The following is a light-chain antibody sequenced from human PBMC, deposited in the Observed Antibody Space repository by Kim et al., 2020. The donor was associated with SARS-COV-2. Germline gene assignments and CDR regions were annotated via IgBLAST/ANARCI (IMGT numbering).Light chain of an antibody. Sequence: DIQMTQSPPSLSASVGDRVTITCRTTQSISSHLNWYQQKPGRAPKLLISAASTLQGGVPSRFSGSGSETDFTLTISSLQPEDFATYFCQQSYITPFTFGPGTKVDIK. J-gene: IGKJ3*01. CDR3: QQSYITPFT. CDR1: QSISSH. V-gene: IGKV1-39*01. CDR2: AAS.